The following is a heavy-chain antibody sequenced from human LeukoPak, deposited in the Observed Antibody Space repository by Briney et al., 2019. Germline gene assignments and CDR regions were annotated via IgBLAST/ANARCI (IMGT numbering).Heavy chain of an antibody. D-gene: IGHD6-19*01. CDR2: ISWDGGST. Sequence: GGSLRLSCAASGFTFDDYTMHWVRQAPGKGLEWVSLISWDGGSTYYADSVKGRFTISRDNSKNTLYLQMNSLRAEDTAVYYCAKLAVAGTAVDYWGQGTLVTVSS. J-gene: IGHJ4*02. V-gene: IGHV3-43*01. CDR3: AKLAVAGTAVDY. CDR1: GFTFDDYT.